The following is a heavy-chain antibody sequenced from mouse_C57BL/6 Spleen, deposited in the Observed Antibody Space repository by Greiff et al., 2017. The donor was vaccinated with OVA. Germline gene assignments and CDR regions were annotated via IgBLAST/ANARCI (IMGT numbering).Heavy chain of an antibody. V-gene: IGHV5-4*03. CDR3: ARYTDFYAMDY. Sequence: EVKVLESGGGLVKPGGSLKLSCAASGFNIRSDAMSWVRQSPEKRLEWVARISDGGGYTDYPANVKGRFTISTDKSTNNLYLQLSNLTSEDTAMYYYARYTDFYAMDYWGQGTSVTVSS. CDR1: GFNIRSDA. J-gene: IGHJ4*01. CDR2: ISDGGGYT.